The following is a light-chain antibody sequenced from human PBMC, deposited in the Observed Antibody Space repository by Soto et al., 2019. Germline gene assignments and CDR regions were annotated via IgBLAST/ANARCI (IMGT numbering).Light chain of an antibody. Sequence: QSVLTQPPSVSGTPGQRVTISCSGSSSNIGRYAVNWYQQLPGTAPKLLMYNNYQRPSGVPDRFSGSKSGTSASLAISGLQSEDEADYYCAVWDDSLNGRVFGGGTKLTVL. J-gene: IGLJ3*02. CDR1: SSNIGRYA. CDR3: AVWDDSLNGRV. V-gene: IGLV1-44*01. CDR2: NNY.